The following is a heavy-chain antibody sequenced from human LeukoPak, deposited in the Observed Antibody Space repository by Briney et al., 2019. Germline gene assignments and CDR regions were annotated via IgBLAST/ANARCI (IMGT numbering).Heavy chain of an antibody. D-gene: IGHD2-15*01. Sequence: GGSLRLSCAASGFTLSSYCMHWVRHAPGKGLVWVSPISGDGAITNYADSVKGRFTISRDKAKNTLYLQMNSLRAEDTAVYYCARFTLTPTWGQGTLVTVSS. CDR2: ISGDGAIT. V-gene: IGHV3-74*01. CDR1: GFTLSSYC. J-gene: IGHJ4*02. CDR3: ARFTLTPT.